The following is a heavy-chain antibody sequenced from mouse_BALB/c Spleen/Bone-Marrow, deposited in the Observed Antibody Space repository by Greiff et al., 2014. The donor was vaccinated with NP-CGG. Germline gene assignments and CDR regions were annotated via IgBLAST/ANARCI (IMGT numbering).Heavy chain of an antibody. CDR1: GYSITSYYS. V-gene: IGHV3-1*02. CDR2: IHYSGIT. J-gene: IGHJ4*01. CDR3: ARFAGTPYTMDY. D-gene: IGHD4-1*01. Sequence: VQLQQSGPDLVKPSQSLSLTCTVTGYSITSYYSWHWIRQFPGNKLEWMGYIHYSGITVYNPSLKSRISITRDTSNNQFFLQLNSVTTEDTDTYYCARFAGTPYTMDYWGQGTSVTVSS.